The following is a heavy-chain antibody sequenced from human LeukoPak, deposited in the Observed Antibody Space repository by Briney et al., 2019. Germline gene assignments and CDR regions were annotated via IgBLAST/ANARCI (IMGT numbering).Heavy chain of an antibody. CDR2: ISAYNGNT. J-gene: IGHJ3*02. CDR3: ARKARISMVRGADAIDI. D-gene: IGHD3-10*01. Sequence: ASVKVSCKPSGYTFTNYVLSWVRQAPGQGLDWMGWISAYNGNTKYAQKLQGRVTMTTDTSTRTAYMELRRLRSDETAVYYCARKARISMVRGADAIDIWSQGTMVTVSS. CDR1: GYTFTNYV. V-gene: IGHV1-18*01.